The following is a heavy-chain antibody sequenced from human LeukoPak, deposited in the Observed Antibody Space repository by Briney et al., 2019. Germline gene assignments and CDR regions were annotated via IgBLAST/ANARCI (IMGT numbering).Heavy chain of an antibody. V-gene: IGHV1-18*01. CDR1: SYTFTSYG. J-gene: IGHJ4*02. CDR3: ARGWSSSSSPALPDY. D-gene: IGHD6-6*01. CDR2: ISAYNGNT. Sequence: ASVKVSCKASSYTFTSYGISWVRQAPGQGLEWMGWISAYNGNTNYAQKLQGRVTMTTDTSTSTAYMELRSLRSDDTAVYYCARGWSSSSSPALPDYWGQGTLVTVSS.